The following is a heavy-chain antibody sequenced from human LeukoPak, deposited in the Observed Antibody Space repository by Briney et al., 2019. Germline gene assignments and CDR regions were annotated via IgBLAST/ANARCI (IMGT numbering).Heavy chain of an antibody. Sequence: PSETLSLTCSVSNGSINYYYWTWIRQPAGKGLEWIGRVFSSGGTYYNPSLKSRVTMSVDTSKNRFSLKLTSVTAADTAVYYCARESKSYDGSGFYHDYWGQGTMVPVSS. CDR2: VFSSGGT. D-gene: IGHD3-22*01. CDR1: NGSINYYY. V-gene: IGHV4-4*07. CDR3: ARESKSYDGSGFYHDY. J-gene: IGHJ4*02.